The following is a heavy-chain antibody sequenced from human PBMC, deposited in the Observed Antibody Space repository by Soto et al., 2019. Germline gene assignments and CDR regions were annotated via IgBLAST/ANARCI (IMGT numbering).Heavy chain of an antibody. CDR1: GGSISSGGYY. CDR3: ASWSGQVPGDY. J-gene: IGHJ4*02. D-gene: IGHD3-3*01. V-gene: IGHV4-31*03. Sequence: QVQLQESGPGLVKPSQTLSLTCTVSGGSISSGGYYWSWIRQHPGKGLEWIGYIYYSGSTYYNPSLKSXXTXSXXTSKNQFSLKLSSVTAADTAVYYCASWSGQVPGDYWGQGTLVTVSS. CDR2: IYYSGST.